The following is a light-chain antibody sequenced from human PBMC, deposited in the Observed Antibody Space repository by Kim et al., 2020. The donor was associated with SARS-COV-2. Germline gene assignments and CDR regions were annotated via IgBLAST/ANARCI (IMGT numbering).Light chain of an antibody. J-gene: IGKJ5*01. CDR3: QQYDKWPIT. V-gene: IGKV3-15*01. Sequence: EIVMTQSPATLSVSPGERATLSCRASQSVSSNLGWYQQRPGQGPRLLIYGASARATGIPARFSGSGSGTEFTLTISSLQSEDFAVYYCQQYDKWPITFGPGTRLEIK. CDR1: QSVSSN. CDR2: GAS.